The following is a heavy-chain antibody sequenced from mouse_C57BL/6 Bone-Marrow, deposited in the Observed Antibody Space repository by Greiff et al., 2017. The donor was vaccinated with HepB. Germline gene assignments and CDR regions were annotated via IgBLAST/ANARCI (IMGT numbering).Heavy chain of an antibody. CDR2: ISSGGSYT. V-gene: IGHV5-6*01. Sequence: EVQLVESGGDLVKPGGSLKLSCAASGFTFSSYGMSWVRQTPDKRLEWVATISSGGSYTYYPDSVKGRFTISRDNAKNTLYLQMSSLKSEDTAMYYCARTTHYYGSSYAMDYWGQGTSVTVSS. D-gene: IGHD1-1*01. CDR3: ARTTHYYGSSYAMDY. CDR1: GFTFSSYG. J-gene: IGHJ4*01.